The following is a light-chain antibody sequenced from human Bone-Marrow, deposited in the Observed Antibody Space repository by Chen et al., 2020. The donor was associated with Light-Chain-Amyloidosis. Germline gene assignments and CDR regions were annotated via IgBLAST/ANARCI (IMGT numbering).Light chain of an antibody. Sequence: IVLTQSPGTLSLSPGEGANLSCRASQTISSNYLTWYQQKFGQAPRLLIYGSSSRATGIPDRFTGSDSRTDFTRTINRLEPDDFAMYYCQQYGTSPLTFGGGTKVEI. CDR1: QTISSNY. V-gene: IGKV3-20*01. CDR3: QQYGTSPLT. J-gene: IGKJ4*01. CDR2: GSS.